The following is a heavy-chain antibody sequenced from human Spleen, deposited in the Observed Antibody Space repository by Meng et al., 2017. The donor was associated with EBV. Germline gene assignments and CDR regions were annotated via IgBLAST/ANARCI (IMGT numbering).Heavy chain of an antibody. CDR1: AVSFNDCS. CDR3: ASSPGEMATVLDF. D-gene: IGHD5-24*01. V-gene: IGHV4-34*01. Sequence: VTLQQRGSGRARPAAPLSLPCAVLAVSFNDCSWSWVRQTPGRGLEWIGAVTHNGSTIYHPSLKSRVAISADTSKKQFSLTLHSLTAADTGIYFCASSPGEMATVLDFWDRGTLVTVSS. CDR2: VTHNGST. J-gene: IGHJ4*02.